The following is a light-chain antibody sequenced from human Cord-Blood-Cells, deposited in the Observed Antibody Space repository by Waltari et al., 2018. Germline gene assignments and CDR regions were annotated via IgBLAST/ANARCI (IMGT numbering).Light chain of an antibody. J-gene: IGKJ4*01. CDR2: DAS. Sequence: EIVLTQSPATLSLSPGERATLSCRASQSVSSYLAWYQQKPGQAPRLLIYDASNRATGIPARFSGSGSGTDFTLTISSLQPEDFATYYCQQSYSTPPVTFGGGTKVEIK. CDR1: QSVSSY. CDR3: QQSYSTPPVT. V-gene: IGKV3-11*01.